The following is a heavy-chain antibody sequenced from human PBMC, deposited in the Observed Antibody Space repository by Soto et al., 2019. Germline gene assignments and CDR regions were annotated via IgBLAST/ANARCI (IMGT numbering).Heavy chain of an antibody. J-gene: IGHJ4*02. V-gene: IGHV1-18*01. D-gene: IGHD4-17*01. CDR2: ISPDTGYT. Sequence: DSVNVYWKTAGYRFPNDGISWVRQAPGQGLEWMGWISPDTGYTNYAQNLQGRVTLTTDPFTNTAYMELRNLRSDDTALYFCALALAVTTDLLDYWGRG. CDR3: ALALAVTTDLLDY. CDR1: GYRFPNDG.